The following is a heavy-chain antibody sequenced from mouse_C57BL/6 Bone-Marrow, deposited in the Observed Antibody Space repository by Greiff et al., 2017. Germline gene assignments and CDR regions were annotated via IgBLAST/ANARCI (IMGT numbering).Heavy chain of an antibody. D-gene: IGHD4-1*01. CDR2: ISDGGSYT. J-gene: IGHJ3*01. V-gene: IGHV5-4*01. Sequence: EVMLVESGGGLVKPGGSLKLSCAASGFTFSSYAMSWVRQTPEKRLEWVATISDGGSYTYYPDNVKGRFTISRDNAKNNLYLQMSHLKSEDTAMYYCARDVGELGFSWFAYWGQGTLVTVSA. CDR1: GFTFSSYA. CDR3: ARDVGELGFSWFAY.